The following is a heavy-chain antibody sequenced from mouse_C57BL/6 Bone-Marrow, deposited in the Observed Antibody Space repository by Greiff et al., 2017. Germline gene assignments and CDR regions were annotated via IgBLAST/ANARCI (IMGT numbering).Heavy chain of an antibody. V-gene: IGHV2-2*01. CDR1: GFSLTSYG. J-gene: IGHJ4*01. D-gene: IGHD2-1*01. Sequence: QVQLQQSGPGLVQPSQSLSITCTVSGFSLTSYGVHWVRQSPGKGLEWLGVIWSGGSTDYNAAFISSLSISKDNSKSQVFFKMNSLQADDTAIYYCAKGEDGNHAWIDYWGQGTSVTVSS. CDR3: AKGEDGNHAWIDY. CDR2: IWSGGST.